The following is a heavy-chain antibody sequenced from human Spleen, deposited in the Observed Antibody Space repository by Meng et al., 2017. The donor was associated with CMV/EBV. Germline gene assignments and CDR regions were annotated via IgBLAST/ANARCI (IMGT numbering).Heavy chain of an antibody. D-gene: IGHD3-22*01. CDR3: ARDSNGFPD. J-gene: IGHJ4*02. CDR2: ISGYNGHT. CDR1: GYTFTSYG. V-gene: IGHV1-18*01. Sequence: ASVKVSCKASGYTFTSYGISWVRQAPGQGLEWLGWISGYNGHTKYGQNLQGRVTMTIDTSTNIAYMEVRSLRSDDTAVYYCARDSNGFPDWGQGTLVTVSS.